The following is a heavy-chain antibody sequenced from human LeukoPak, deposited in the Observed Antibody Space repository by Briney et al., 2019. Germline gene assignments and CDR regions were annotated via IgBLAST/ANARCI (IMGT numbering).Heavy chain of an antibody. Sequence: ASLKVSCKASGYTSNRYGITWVRQAPGQGLEWMGWISGYNGNTNYAQKFQGRVTMTTDTSTSTAYMEVRSLRSDDTAVYYCARGHYDFSTGGTHFEYWGQGTPVIVSS. D-gene: IGHD3-3*01. CDR3: ARGHYDFSTGGTHFEY. CDR2: ISGYNGNT. J-gene: IGHJ4*02. V-gene: IGHV1-18*01. CDR1: GYTSNRYG.